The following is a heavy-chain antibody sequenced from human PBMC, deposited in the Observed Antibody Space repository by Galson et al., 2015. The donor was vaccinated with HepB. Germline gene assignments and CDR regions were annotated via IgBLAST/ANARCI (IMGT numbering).Heavy chain of an antibody. CDR1: GFTFSPYS. CDR3: AREFLEVAASDGFDP. J-gene: IGHJ5*02. V-gene: IGHV3-48*01. CDR2: ISSSSSTI. D-gene: IGHD2-15*01. Sequence: SLRLSCAASGFTFSPYSMNWVRQAPGKGLEWVSYISSSSSTIYYADSAKGRFTISRDNAKNSLYLQMNSLRAEDTAVYYCAREFLEVAASDGFDPCGQGTLVTVSS.